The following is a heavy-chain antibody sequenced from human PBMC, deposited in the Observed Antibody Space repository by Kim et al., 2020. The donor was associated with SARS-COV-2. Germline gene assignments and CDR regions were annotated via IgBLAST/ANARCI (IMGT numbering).Heavy chain of an antibody. D-gene: IGHD3-16*02. CDR1: GGSFSGYY. V-gene: IGHV4-34*01. Sequence: SETLSLTCAVYGGSFSGYYWSWIRQPPGKGLEWIGEINHSGSTNYNPSLKSRVTISVDTSKNQFSLKLSSVTAADTAVYYCARVVGGGVPGPYRRDYVWGSYRTNWFDPWGQGTLVTVSS. CDR2: INHSGST. J-gene: IGHJ5*02. CDR3: ARVVGGGVPGPYRRDYVWGSYRTNWFDP.